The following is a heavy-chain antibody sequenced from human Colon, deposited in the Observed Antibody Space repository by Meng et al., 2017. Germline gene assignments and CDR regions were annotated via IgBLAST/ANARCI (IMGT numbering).Heavy chain of an antibody. D-gene: IGHD5-24*01. CDR1: GGTFNSLT. J-gene: IGHJ1*01. V-gene: IGHV1-69*02. Sequence: QVQLVQSGFEVKKPGSSVKVTCKTSGGTFNSLTLSWVRQAPGQGLQWMGRIIPIIGLGNYAQEFQGRVTITADESTSTAYMEVTSLKFEDTAVYYCVTGRDGYGYVQHWGQGTLVTVSS. CDR2: IIPIIGLG. CDR3: VTGRDGYGYVQH.